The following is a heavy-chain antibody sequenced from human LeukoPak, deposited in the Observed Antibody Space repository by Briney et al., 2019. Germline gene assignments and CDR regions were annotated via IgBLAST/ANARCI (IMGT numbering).Heavy chain of an antibody. CDR3: ARGYSSSWYEDWFDP. J-gene: IGHJ5*02. Sequence: GGSLRLSCAASGFTFSSYSMNWVRQAPGKGLEWVSPISSSSSYIYYADSVKGRFTISRDNAKNSLYLQMNSLRAEDTAVYYCARGYSSSWYEDWFDPWGQGTLVTVSS. CDR2: ISSSSSYI. D-gene: IGHD6-13*01. CDR1: GFTFSSYS. V-gene: IGHV3-21*01.